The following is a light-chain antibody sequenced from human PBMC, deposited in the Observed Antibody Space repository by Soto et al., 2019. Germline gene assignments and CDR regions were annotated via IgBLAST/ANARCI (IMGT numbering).Light chain of an antibody. Sequence: EIVLTQSPGTLSFSPGEKATLSCRASQSVSSSYLAWYQQKPGQAPRLLIYGASSRATGIPDRFSGSGSGTDFTLTISRLEPEDLAVYYCQQYDGSVWTFGQGTKVDIK. J-gene: IGKJ1*01. CDR3: QQYDGSVWT. CDR1: QSVSSSY. CDR2: GAS. V-gene: IGKV3-20*01.